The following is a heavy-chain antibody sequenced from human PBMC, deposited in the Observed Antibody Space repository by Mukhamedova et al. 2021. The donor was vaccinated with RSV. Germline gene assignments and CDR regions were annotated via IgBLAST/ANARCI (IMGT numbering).Heavy chain of an antibody. V-gene: IGHV5-10-1*01. D-gene: IGHD3-10*01. CDR2: SDSYT. J-gene: IGHJ4*02. Sequence: SDSYTNYSPSFQGHVTISADKSISTAYLQWSSLKASDTAMYYCARHGEDKGVRGVDYWGQGTLVTVSS. CDR3: ARHGEDKGVRGVDY.